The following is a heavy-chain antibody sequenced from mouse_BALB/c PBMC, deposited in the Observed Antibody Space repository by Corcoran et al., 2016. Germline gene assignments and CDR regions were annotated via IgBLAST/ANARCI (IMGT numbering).Heavy chain of an antibody. D-gene: IGHD2-14*01. J-gene: IGHJ4*01. CDR3: ARHYRYARDY. CDR2: ILPGSGST. V-gene: IGHV1-9*01. Sequence: QVQLQQSGAELMKPGASVKISCKATGYTFSSYWIEWVKQRPGHGLEWIGEILPGSGSTNYNEKFKGKATFTADTSSNTAYMQLSSLTSKDSAVYYCARHYRYARDYWGQGTSVTVSS. CDR1: GYTFSSYW.